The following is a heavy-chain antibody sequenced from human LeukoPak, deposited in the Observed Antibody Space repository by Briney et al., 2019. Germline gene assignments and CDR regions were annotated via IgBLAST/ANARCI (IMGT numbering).Heavy chain of an antibody. Sequence: SETLSLTCTVSGGSITNYYWTWIRQPPGKGLEWIGYIHYSGSTNYNPSLKSRVTISVDTSKNQFSLKLSSVTAADTAVYYCARAYYESSAYRHAVYFDYWGQGTLVTVSS. J-gene: IGHJ4*02. CDR3: ARAYYESSAYRHAVYFDY. D-gene: IGHD3-22*01. CDR2: IHYSGST. CDR1: GGSITNYY. V-gene: IGHV4-59*01.